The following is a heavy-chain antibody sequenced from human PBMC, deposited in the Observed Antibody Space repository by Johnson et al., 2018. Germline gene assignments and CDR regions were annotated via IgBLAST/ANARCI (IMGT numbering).Heavy chain of an antibody. CDR3: ARPESANYYDSGEYFQH. CDR1: GFTFSSYG. J-gene: IGHJ1*01. D-gene: IGHD3-22*01. Sequence: LQLVESGGGVVQPGRSLRLSCAASGFTFSSYGMHWVRQAPGKGLEWVAVISYDGSNKYYADSVKGRFTISRDNSKNTLYLQINSLRAEDTAVYYCARPESANYYDSGEYFQHWGQGTLVTVSS. V-gene: IGHV3-30*03. CDR2: ISYDGSNK.